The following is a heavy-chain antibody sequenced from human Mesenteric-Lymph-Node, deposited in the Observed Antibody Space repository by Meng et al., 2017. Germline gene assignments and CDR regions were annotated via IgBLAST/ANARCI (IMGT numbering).Heavy chain of an antibody. J-gene: IGHJ6*02. CDR2: IWSGGNYK. CDR1: GFTFSYHA. Sequence: GESLKISCATSGFTFSYHAIHWVRQAPGKGLEWVAQIWSGGNYKYYADSVNGRFTMSRDDSMGTAHLQMNNLRVEDTAVYYCARDGQSQAPYTMDVWGQGTTVTVSS. V-gene: IGHV3-33*01. D-gene: IGHD5-18*01. CDR3: ARDGQSQAPYTMDV.